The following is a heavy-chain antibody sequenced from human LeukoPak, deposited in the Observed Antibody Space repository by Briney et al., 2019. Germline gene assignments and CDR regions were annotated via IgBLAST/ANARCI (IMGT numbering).Heavy chain of an antibody. Sequence: GGSLRLSCSASGVTLSIYAMIGVRQARGKGLVLFSSISVSGGSTYYADSVKGRFTISRDNSKNTLYLQMNSLRAEDTAVYYCAKDKSYYYDSGSYGLDYWGQGTLVTVSS. D-gene: IGHD3-10*01. V-gene: IGHV3-23*01. CDR1: GVTLSIYA. CDR3: AKDKSYYYDSGSYGLDY. J-gene: IGHJ4*02. CDR2: ISVSGGST.